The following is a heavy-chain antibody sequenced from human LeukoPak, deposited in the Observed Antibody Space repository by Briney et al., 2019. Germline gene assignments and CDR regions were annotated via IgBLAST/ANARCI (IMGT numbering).Heavy chain of an antibody. J-gene: IGHJ4*02. CDR1: GYTFTSYY. CDR3: ARDLNTPNYYDSSGYYGGIDY. CDR2: INPSGGST. Sequence: ASVTVSCTASGYTFTSYYMHWVRQAPGQGLEWMGIINPSGGSTSYAQKFQGRVTMTRDTSTSTVYMELSSLRSEDTAVYYCARDLNTPNYYDSSGYYGGIDYWGQGTLVTVSS. V-gene: IGHV1-46*01. D-gene: IGHD3-22*01.